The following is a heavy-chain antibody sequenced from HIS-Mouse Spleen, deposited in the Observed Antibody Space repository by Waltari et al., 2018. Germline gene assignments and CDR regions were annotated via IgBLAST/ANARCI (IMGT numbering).Heavy chain of an antibody. CDR1: GFTVSRSS. Sequence: EVQLVETGGGLIQPGGSLRLSCADSGFTVSRSSISGVLQAPGKGLEWVSVIYSGGSTYYADSVKGRFTISRDNSKNTLYLQMNSLRAEDTAVYYCARHYYYGSGSYYFDYWGQGTLVTVSS. CDR3: ARHYYYGSGSYYFDY. V-gene: IGHV3-53*02. J-gene: IGHJ4*02. D-gene: IGHD3-10*01. CDR2: IYSGGST.